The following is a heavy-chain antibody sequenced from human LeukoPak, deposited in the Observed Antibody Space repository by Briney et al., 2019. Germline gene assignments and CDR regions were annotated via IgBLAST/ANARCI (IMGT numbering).Heavy chain of an antibody. CDR1: GFTFSTYA. CDR2: ISGSGGGT. CDR3: ARGDSSSWRLFDY. V-gene: IGHV3-23*01. Sequence: GGSLRLSCAASGFTFSTYAMSWVRQAAGKGLEWVSLISGSGGGTYYADSVKGRFAISRDNSKNTLYLQMNSLRAEDTAVYYCARGDSSSWRLFDYWGQGTLVTVSS. J-gene: IGHJ4*02. D-gene: IGHD6-13*01.